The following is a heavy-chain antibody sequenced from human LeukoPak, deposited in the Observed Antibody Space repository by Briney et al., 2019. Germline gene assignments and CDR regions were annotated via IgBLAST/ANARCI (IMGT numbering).Heavy chain of an antibody. CDR1: GYAFTSYG. CDR3: ARSCSSTSCYRYFQH. D-gene: IGHD2-2*02. J-gene: IGHJ1*01. V-gene: IGHV1-18*01. Sequence: ASVKVSCKASGYAFTSYGISWVRQAPGQGLEWMGWISAYNGNTNYAQKLQGRVAMTTDTSTSTAYMELRSLRSDDTAVYYCARSCSSTSCYRYFQHWRQGTLVTVSS. CDR2: ISAYNGNT.